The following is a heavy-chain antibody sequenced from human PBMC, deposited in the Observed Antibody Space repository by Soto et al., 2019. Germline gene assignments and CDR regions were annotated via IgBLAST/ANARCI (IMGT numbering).Heavy chain of an antibody. CDR2: ISSGSSSI. D-gene: IGHD2-2*01. J-gene: IGHJ6*03. V-gene: IGHV3-48*01. Sequence: PGGSLRLSCAASGFTFSAYSRNWVRQAPGQGLEWVSYISSGSSSIYYADSVKGRFTISRDNAKNSLYLQMISLRAEDTAVYYCTRALGEYCSSTKCANSYFYYLDVWGKGTTVTVS. CDR1: GFTFSAYS. CDR3: TRALGEYCSSTKCANSYFYYLDV.